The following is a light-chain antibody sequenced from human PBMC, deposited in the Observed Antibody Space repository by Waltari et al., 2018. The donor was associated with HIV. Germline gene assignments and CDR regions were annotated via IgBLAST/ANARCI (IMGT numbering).Light chain of an antibody. CDR2: GAS. V-gene: IGKV3-15*01. CDR3: QHYDSWSRT. Sequence: EVAVTQSPATLSVFPGERGTLSCTTSQNVGNNLAWYQKKSGQGPRLLIYGASTRATGVPGRFGGSGSVTEFNFTIASLQADDSAVYYCQHYDSWSRTFGQGTTIEIK. J-gene: IGKJ1*01. CDR1: QNVGNN.